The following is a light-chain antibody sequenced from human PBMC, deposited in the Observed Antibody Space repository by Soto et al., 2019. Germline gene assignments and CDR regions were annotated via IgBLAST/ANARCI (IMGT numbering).Light chain of an antibody. CDR2: INN. CDR1: DSNVGSTA. Sequence: QSVLTQPPSASGAPGQRVTISWSGIDSNVGSTAVNWYQQVPGTAPKLLIFINNQRPSGVPDRFSGSKSGTSASLSISGLQAEDDADYYCSAWDDSLHVWLFGGGTKLTVL. J-gene: IGLJ3*02. V-gene: IGLV1-44*01. CDR3: SAWDDSLHVWL.